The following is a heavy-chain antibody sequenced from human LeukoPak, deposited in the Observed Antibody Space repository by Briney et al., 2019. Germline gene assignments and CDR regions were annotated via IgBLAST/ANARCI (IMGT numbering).Heavy chain of an antibody. CDR1: GGSFSGYY. CDR3: ARGYSSSWRTIDY. CDR2: INHSGST. Sequence: PSETLSLTCAVYGGSFSGYYWSWVRQPPGKGLEWIGEINHSGSTNYNPSLKSRATISVDTSKDQFSLKLSSVTAADTAVYYCARGYSSSWRTIDYWGQGTLVTVSS. V-gene: IGHV4-34*01. D-gene: IGHD6-13*01. J-gene: IGHJ4*02.